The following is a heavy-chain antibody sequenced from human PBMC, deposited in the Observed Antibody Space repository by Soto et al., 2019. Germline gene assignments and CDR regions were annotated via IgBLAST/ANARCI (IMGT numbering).Heavy chain of an antibody. CDR3: ARDVGSYYYYYYGMDV. D-gene: IGHD3-10*01. Sequence: AASVKVSCKASGYTFTSYAMHWVRQAPGQRLEWMGWINAGNGNTKYSQKFQGRVTITRDTSASTAYMELSSLRSEDTAVYYCARDVGSYYYYYYGMDVWGQGTTVTVSS. CDR1: GYTFTSYA. J-gene: IGHJ6*02. CDR2: INAGNGNT. V-gene: IGHV1-3*01.